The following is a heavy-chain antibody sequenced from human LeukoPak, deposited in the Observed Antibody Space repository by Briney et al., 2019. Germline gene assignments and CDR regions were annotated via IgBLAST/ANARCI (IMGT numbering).Heavy chain of an antibody. V-gene: IGHV4-30-2*01. J-gene: IGHJ4*02. Sequence: SQTLSLTCAVSGGSISSGGYSWSWIRQPPGKGLEWIGYIYHSGSTSYNPSLKSRVTISVDRSKNQFSLKLSSVTAADTAVYYCARAYSSSWYPHYFDYWGQGTLVTVSS. CDR3: ARAYSSSWYPHYFDY. CDR1: GGSISSGGYS. CDR2: IYHSGST. D-gene: IGHD6-13*01.